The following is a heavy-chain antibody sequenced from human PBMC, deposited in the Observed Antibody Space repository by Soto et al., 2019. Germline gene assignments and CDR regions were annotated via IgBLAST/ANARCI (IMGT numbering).Heavy chain of an antibody. D-gene: IGHD6-19*01. Sequence: GGAIILSFSVAAHTSGDPHMRWVRHVPGQGLDWVAYLIWVDNTVIYSDSLMVRFTIYRDYSKKSLYLQMQTLTAKDTATYYCARVSSSSGLGDDGGRGAL. CDR1: AHTSGDPH. V-gene: IGHV3-48*03. J-gene: IGHJ2*01. CDR3: ARVSSSSGLGDD. CDR2: LIWVDNTV.